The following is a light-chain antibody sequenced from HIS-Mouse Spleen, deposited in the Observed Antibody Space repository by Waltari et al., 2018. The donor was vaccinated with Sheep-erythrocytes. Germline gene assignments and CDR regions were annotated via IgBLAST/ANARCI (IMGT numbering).Light chain of an antibody. CDR1: QGISSY. CDR3: QQLNSYPHT. CDR2: AAS. J-gene: IGKJ2*01. V-gene: IGKV1-9*01. Sequence: DIQLTQSPSFLSASVGDRVTITCRASQGISSYLAWYQPKPGKAPKLLIYAASTLQSGVPSRFSGSGSGTEFTLTMSSLQTEDFATYYCQQLNSYPHTFGQGTKLEIK.